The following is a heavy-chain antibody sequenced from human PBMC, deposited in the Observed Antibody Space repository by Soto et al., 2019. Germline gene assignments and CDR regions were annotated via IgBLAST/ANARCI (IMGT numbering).Heavy chain of an antibody. CDR2: INPSGGST. J-gene: IGHJ6*02. D-gene: IGHD2-15*01. CDR1: GHTFTSYY. CDR3: ARDIVQPQDYYYGMDV. Sequence: AASVKVSCKASGHTFTSYYMHWVRQAPGQGLEWMGIINPSGGSTSYAQKFQGRVTMTRDTSTSTVYMELSSLRSEDTAVYYCARDIVQPQDYYYGMDVWGQGTTVTVSS. V-gene: IGHV1-46*03.